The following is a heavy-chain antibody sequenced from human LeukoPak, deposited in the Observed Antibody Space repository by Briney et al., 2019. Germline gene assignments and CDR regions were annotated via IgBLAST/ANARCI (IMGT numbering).Heavy chain of an antibody. CDR1: GFTFDDYA. J-gene: IGHJ4*02. V-gene: IGHV3-9*01. CDR2: ISWNSGSI. CDR3: ARDAVLRYFDWLSPPDY. Sequence: GGSLRLSCAASGFTFDDYAMHWVWQAPGKGLEWVSGISWNSGSIGYADSVKGRFTISRDNAKNSLYLQMNSLRAEDTAVYYCARDAVLRYFDWLSPPDYWGQGTLVTVSS. D-gene: IGHD3-9*01.